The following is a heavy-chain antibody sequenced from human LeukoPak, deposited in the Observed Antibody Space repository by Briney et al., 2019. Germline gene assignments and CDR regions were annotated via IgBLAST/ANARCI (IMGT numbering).Heavy chain of an antibody. CDR2: ISGSGGST. J-gene: IGHJ4*02. D-gene: IGHD3/OR15-3a*01. V-gene: IGHV3-23*01. CDR3: AKGTGTRYFDY. Sequence: GGSLRLSCVGSGFSLSRDWMTWVRQAPGKGLEWVSAISGSGGSTYYADSVKGRFTISRDNSKNTLYLQMNSLRAEDTAVYYCAKGTGTRYFDYWGQGTLVTVSS. CDR1: GFSLSRDW.